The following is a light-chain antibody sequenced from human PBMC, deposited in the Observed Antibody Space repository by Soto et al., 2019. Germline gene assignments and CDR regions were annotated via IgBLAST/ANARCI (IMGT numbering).Light chain of an antibody. CDR2: EVN. Sequence: QSVLTQPASVSGSPGQSITISCTGTSSDIGGYNYVSWYQQHPGKAPKLIIYEVNNRPSGVSDRFSASKSGNTASLTISGLQAEDEADYYCSSYSSNAYASSNTPDVFGTGTKLTVL. CDR3: SSYSSNAYASSNTPDV. V-gene: IGLV2-14*01. J-gene: IGLJ1*01. CDR1: SSDIGGYNY.